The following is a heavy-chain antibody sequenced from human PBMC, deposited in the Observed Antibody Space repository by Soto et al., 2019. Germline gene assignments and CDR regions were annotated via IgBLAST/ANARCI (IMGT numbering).Heavy chain of an antibody. D-gene: IGHD2-15*01. CDR3: ARRHSGGFFRFFDS. J-gene: IGHJ4*02. CDR1: GGSLSTNP. Sequence: QVQLVQSGTEVKKPGSSVKVSCKASGGSLSTNPISWVRQAPGQGLEWMGGTGSGTGPGNHAQKFQGRLTVTADKSTSRVYMELTNLSSEDRVVYYCARRHSGGFFRFFDSWGQGTLVSVSS. CDR2: TGSGTGPG. V-gene: IGHV1-69*06.